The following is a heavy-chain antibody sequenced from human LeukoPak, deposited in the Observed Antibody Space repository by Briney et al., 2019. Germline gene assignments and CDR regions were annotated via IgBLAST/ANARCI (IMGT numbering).Heavy chain of an antibody. J-gene: IGHJ5*02. D-gene: IGHD3-10*01. CDR1: GGSISSSSYY. CDR2: IYYSGST. Sequence: SQTLSLTCTVSGGSISSSSYYWGWTRQPPGKGLEWIGSIYYSGSTYYNPSLKSRVTISVDTSKNQFSLKLSSVTAADTAVYSCARAGPYGSGSYYSGLNWFDPWGQGTLVTVSS. V-gene: IGHV4-39*07. CDR3: ARAGPYGSGSYYSGLNWFDP.